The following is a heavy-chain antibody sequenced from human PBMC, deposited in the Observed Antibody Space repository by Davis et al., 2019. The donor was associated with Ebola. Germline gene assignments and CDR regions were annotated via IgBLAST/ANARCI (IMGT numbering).Heavy chain of an antibody. CDR1: GYTFTSYG. CDR2: ISAYNGNT. Sequence: AASVKVSCKASGYTFTSYGISWVRQAPGQGLEWMGWISAYNGNTNYAQKLQGRATMTTDTSTSTAYMELRSLRSDDTAVYYCARDRIAARRDYYYYYGMDVWGQGTTVTVSS. V-gene: IGHV1-18*01. CDR3: ARDRIAARRDYYYYYGMDV. D-gene: IGHD6-6*01. J-gene: IGHJ6*02.